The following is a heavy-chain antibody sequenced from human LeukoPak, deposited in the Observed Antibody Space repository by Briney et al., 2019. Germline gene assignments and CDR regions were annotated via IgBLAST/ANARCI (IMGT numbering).Heavy chain of an antibody. V-gene: IGHV3-21*01. CDR3: AGAPIAAAGTIFDY. D-gene: IGHD6-13*01. J-gene: IGHJ4*02. Sequence: GGSLRLSCAASGFTFSSYSMNWVRQAPGKGLEWVSSISSSSSYIYYADSVKGRFTISGDNAKNSLYLQMNSLRAEDTAVYYCAGAPIAAAGTIFDYWGQGTLVTVSS. CDR1: GFTFSSYS. CDR2: ISSSSSYI.